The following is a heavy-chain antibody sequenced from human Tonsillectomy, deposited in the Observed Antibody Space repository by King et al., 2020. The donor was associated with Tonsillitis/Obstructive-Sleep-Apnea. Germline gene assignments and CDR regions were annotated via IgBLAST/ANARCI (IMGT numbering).Heavy chain of an antibody. J-gene: IGHJ4*02. CDR2: INTKSYI. CDR3: ARDSSGWSRDY. V-gene: IGHV3-21*01. D-gene: IGHD6-19*01. CDR1: GFTFSSYS. Sequence: EVQLVESGGGLVKPGGSLRLSCAASGFTFSSYSMSWVRQAPGKGLEWVSTINTKSYIYYADSVKGRLTISRDNAKNSLYLQMNSLRAEDTAVYYCARDSSGWSRDYWGQGTLVTVSS.